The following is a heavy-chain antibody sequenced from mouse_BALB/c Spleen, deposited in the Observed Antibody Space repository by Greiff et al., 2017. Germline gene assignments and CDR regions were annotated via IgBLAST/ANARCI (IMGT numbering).Heavy chain of an antibody. CDR1: GYTFTSYW. D-gene: IGHD2-1*01. V-gene: IGHV1-7*01. CDR3: ARLGDGNLYFDY. CDR2: INPSTGYT. Sequence: VKLQESGAELAKPGASVKMSCKASGYTFTSYWMHWVKQRPGQGLEWIGYINPSTGYTEYNQKFKDKATLTADKSSSTAYMQLSSLTSEDSAVYYCARLGDGNLYFDYWGQGTTLTVSS. J-gene: IGHJ2*01.